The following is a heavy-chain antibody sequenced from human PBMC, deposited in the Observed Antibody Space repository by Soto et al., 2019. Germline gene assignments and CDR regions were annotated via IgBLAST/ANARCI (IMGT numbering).Heavy chain of an antibody. D-gene: IGHD5-12*01. CDR3: AGVDAEGIVATNYFDH. CDR1: GGSISSGGYY. V-gene: IGHV4-31*03. J-gene: IGHJ4*02. Sequence: SETLSLTCTVSGGSISSGGYYWSWIRQHPGKGLEWIGYIYYSGSTYYNPSLKSRVTISVDTSKNQFSLKLSSVTAADTAVYYCAGVDAEGIVATNYFDHGGQGPLVTVSS. CDR2: IYYSGST.